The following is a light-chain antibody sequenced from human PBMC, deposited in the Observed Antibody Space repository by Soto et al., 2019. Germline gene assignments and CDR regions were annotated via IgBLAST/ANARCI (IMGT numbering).Light chain of an antibody. CDR3: QSYDSSLSVV. J-gene: IGLJ2*01. V-gene: IGLV1-40*01. CDR1: SSNIGAGYD. CDR2: RNT. Sequence: QAVVTQPPSVSGAPGQRVTISCTGSSSNIGAGYDVYWYQQLPGSAPKLLIYRNTNRPSGVPDRFSGSKSGTSASLAITGLQAEDEADYYCQSYDSSLSVVFGGGTKLTVL.